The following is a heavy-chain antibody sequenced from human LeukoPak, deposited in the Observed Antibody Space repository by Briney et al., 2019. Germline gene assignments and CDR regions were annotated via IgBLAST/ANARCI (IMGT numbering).Heavy chain of an antibody. J-gene: IGHJ4*02. CDR1: GYTFTGYY. Sequence: GASVKVSCKASGYTFTGYYMHWVRQAPGQGLEWMGWINPNSGGTNYAQKFQGRVTMTRDTSISTAYMELSRLRFDDTAVYYCARDPAIYYESDYYLDYWGQGTLVTVSS. CDR3: ARDPAIYYESDYYLDY. CDR2: INPNSGGT. V-gene: IGHV1-2*02. D-gene: IGHD3-22*01.